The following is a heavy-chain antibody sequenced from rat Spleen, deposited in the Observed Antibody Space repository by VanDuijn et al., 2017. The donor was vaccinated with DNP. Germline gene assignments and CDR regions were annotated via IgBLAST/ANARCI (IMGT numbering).Heavy chain of an antibody. CDR3: ARHYGGYSYYWYFDF. CDR1: GFTFSNSD. D-gene: IGHD1-11*01. CDR2: ISTSGGST. V-gene: IGHV5-25*01. Sequence: EVQLVESGGGLVQPGRSMKLSCAASGFTFSNSDMAWVRQAPTKGMEWVASISTSGGSTYYRDSVKGRFTISRDNAKSTLYRQMDSLRSEDTATYYCARHYGGYSYYWYFDFWGPGTMVTVSS. J-gene: IGHJ1*01.